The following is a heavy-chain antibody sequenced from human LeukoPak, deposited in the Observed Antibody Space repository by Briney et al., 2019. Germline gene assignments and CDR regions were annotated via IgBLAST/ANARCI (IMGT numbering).Heavy chain of an antibody. CDR3: ATFYDFWSGSQEDWFAP. V-gene: IGHV1-24*01. J-gene: IGHJ5*02. CDR1: GYTLTELS. CDR2: FDPEDGET. Sequence: ASVKVSCKVSGYTLTELSMHWMRQAPGKGLEWMGGFDPEDGETIYAQKFQGRVTMTEDTSTDTAYMELSSLRSEDTAVYYCATFYDFWSGSQEDWFAPWGQGTLVTVSS. D-gene: IGHD3-3*01.